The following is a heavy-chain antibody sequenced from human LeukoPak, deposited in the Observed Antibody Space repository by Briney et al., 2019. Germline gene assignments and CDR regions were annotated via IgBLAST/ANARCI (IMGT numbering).Heavy chain of an antibody. D-gene: IGHD3-22*01. J-gene: IGHJ4*02. V-gene: IGHV4-39*01. CDR1: GGSISSSNCY. CDR3: ARAYYDSNGYYYGYFDY. Sequence: PSETLSLTCTVSGGSISSSNCYWGWIRQPPGKGLEWIGSIYYSGSTYYNPSLKSRVTKSVDTSKNQFSLKLSSVTAADTAVYYCARAYYDSNGYYYGYFDYWGQGTLVTVSS. CDR2: IYYSGST.